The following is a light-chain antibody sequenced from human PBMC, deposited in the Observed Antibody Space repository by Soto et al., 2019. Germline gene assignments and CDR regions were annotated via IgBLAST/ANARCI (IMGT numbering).Light chain of an antibody. CDR2: RAS. V-gene: IGKV1-5*03. CDR1: QIINTW. Sequence: DIQMTQSPSSLSASVGDRVTITCRARQIINTWLAWYQQKPGKAPKLLIYRASNLVNGVPSRFSGSGSGTEFTLTISSLQPDDFSSYYCQQYATYSGTFGPGTKVDL. CDR3: QQYATYSGT. J-gene: IGKJ3*01.